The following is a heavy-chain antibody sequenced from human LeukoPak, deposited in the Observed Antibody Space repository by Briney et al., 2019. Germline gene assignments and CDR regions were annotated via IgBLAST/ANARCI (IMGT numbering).Heavy chain of an antibody. V-gene: IGHV1-2*02. D-gene: IGHD2-15*01. J-gene: IGHJ1*01. CDR3: ARASPLRLVVRQGYFQH. CDR1: GYTFTGYY. Sequence: ASVKVSCKASGYTFTGYYMHWVRQAPGQGLEWMGWINPNSGGTNYAQKFQGRVTMTRDTSISTAYMELSRLRSDDTAVYYCARASPLRLVVRQGYFQHWGQGTLVTVSS. CDR2: INPNSGGT.